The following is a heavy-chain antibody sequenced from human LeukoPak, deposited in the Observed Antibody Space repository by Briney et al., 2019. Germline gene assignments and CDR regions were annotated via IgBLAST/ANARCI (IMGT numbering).Heavy chain of an antibody. CDR2: ITSSGAGT. CDR1: GFTFSIYA. D-gene: IGHD3-22*01. V-gene: IGHV3-23*01. J-gene: IGHJ4*02. Sequence: PGGSLRLXCAASGFTFSIYAMSWVRQAPGKWLQWVSSITSSGAGTYYADSVKGRLTISRDTSENMLYLQMNSLRVEDTAVYFCAKDRPNYYGSNGHYYRRDGDYWGQGTLVTVSS. CDR3: AKDRPNYYGSNGHYYRRDGDY.